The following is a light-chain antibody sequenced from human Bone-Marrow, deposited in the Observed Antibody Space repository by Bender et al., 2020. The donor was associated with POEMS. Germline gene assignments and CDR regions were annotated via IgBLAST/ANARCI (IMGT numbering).Light chain of an antibody. CDR1: GSDIGAYPY. CDR3: CSYVGSSTWL. Sequence: QSALTQPRSVSGSPGQSVTISCTGSGSDIGAYPYVSWYQHHAGKAPKLILYDVTKRPSGVPDRYSASKSGSTASLAISGLQIEDEADYYCCSYVGSSTWLFGGGTKLTIL. J-gene: IGLJ3*02. CDR2: DVT. V-gene: IGLV2-11*01.